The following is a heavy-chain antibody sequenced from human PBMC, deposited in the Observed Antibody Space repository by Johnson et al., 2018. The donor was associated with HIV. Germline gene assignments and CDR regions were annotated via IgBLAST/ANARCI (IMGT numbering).Heavy chain of an antibody. CDR1: GFTFDDYG. D-gene: IGHD1-1*01. J-gene: IGHJ3*02. CDR2: INWNGGST. V-gene: IGHV3-20*04. Sequence: VQLVESGGGVVRPGGSLRLSCAASGFTFDDYGMSWVRQAPGKGLEWVSGINWNGGSTGYGDSVKGRFTISRDNAKNTLFLQMNSLRADDTAMYYCATSTASDALDIWGQGTMVTVSS. CDR3: ATSTASDALDI.